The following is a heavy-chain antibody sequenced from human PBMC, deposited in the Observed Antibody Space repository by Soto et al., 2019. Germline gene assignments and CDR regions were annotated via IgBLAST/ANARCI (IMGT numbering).Heavy chain of an antibody. Sequence: EVQLVESGGGLVQPGGSLRLSCAASGFIVSTKYMSWVRQAPGKGLEWVSVIYDNGRTYYADSVKGRFTISRDNSKNTLSLQMHGLRAEDTALYYCARSLIVGATAFDYLGQGTLVTVSS. D-gene: IGHD1-26*01. CDR1: GFIVSTKY. J-gene: IGHJ4*02. CDR3: ARSLIVGATAFDY. CDR2: IYDNGRT. V-gene: IGHV3-66*01.